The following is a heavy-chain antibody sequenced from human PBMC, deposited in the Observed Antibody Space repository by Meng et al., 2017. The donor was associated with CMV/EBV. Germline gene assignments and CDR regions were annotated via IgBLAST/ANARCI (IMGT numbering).Heavy chain of an antibody. V-gene: IGHV4-59*01. Sequence: LRLSCTVSGGSISSYYWSWIRQPPGKGLEWIGYIYYSGSTNYNPSLKSRVTISVDTSKNQFSLKLSSVTAADTAVYYCARVGVGESFDYWGQGTLVTVSS. CDR2: IYYSGST. J-gene: IGHJ4*02. CDR3: ARVGVGESFDY. CDR1: GGSISSYY. D-gene: IGHD3-10*01.